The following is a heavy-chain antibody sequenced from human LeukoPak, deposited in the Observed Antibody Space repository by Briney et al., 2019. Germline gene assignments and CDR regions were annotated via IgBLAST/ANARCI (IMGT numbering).Heavy chain of an antibody. V-gene: IGHV3-23*01. J-gene: IGHJ4*02. CDR3: AKDLRAGSPYYFDY. CDR2: LSGSGGST. D-gene: IGHD6-25*01. CDR1: GFTLSSYA. Sequence: PGGSLRLSCAASGFTLSSYAMSWVRQAPGKGLEWVSALSGSGGSTYYAAPVKCRFTISRDNSKNTLYLQMNSLRAEDTAVYYCAKDLRAGSPYYFDYGGQETLVTVPS.